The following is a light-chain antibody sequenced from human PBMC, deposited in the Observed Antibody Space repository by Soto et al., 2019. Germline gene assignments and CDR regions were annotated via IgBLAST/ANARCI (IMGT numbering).Light chain of an antibody. V-gene: IGKV3-11*01. CDR2: DAS. CDR1: ESIGNY. CDR3: QWRSAWPPRLT. J-gene: IGKJ4*01. Sequence: EVVLTQSPATLSLSPGERATLSCRASESIGNYLAWYQQKLGQAPKRLIYDASHMAIGIPGRFSGDGSGTDFTLTISSLEPEDFAVYYCQWRSAWPPRLTVGGGTKVEIK.